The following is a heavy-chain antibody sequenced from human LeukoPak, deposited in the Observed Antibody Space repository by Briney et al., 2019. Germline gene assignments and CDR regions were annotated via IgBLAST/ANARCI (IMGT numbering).Heavy chain of an antibody. D-gene: IGHD6-19*01. CDR3: ARVAVAGTPEFDY. CDR2: ISYDGSNK. CDR1: GFTFSSYA. Sequence: GRSLRLSCAASGFTFSSYAMHWVRQAPGKGLEWVAVISYDGSNKYYADSVKGRLTISRDNSKNTLYLQMNSLRAEDTAVYYCARVAVAGTPEFDYWGQGTLVTVSS. J-gene: IGHJ4*02. V-gene: IGHV3-30-3*01.